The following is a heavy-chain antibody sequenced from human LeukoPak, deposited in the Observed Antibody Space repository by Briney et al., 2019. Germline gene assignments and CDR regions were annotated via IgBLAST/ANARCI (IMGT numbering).Heavy chain of an antibody. CDR2: IRYDGSNK. J-gene: IGHJ4*02. V-gene: IGHV3-30*02. CDR1: GFTFSSYG. Sequence: GGSLRLSCAASGFTFSSYGMHWVRQAPGKGLEWVAFIRYDGSNKYYADSVKGRFTISRDNSKNTLYLQMNSQRAEDTAVYYCAKDMSLAIGHGCIQDYWGQGTLVTVSS. D-gene: IGHD5-18*01. CDR3: AKDMSLAIGHGCIQDY.